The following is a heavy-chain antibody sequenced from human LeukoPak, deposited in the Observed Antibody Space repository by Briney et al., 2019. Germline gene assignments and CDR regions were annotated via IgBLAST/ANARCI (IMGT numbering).Heavy chain of an antibody. J-gene: IGHJ4*02. CDR1: GASINSYY. CDR3: ARHTTRGTSGWYRVFDY. V-gene: IGHV4-59*08. Sequence: SETLSLTCTVSGASINSYYWSWIRQPPGKGLEWLGYIYYLGNSYYNPSLKSRFTISVDTSKSQFSLKLSSVTAADTAVYYCARHTTRGTSGWYRVFDYWGQGTLVTVSS. D-gene: IGHD6-19*01. CDR2: IYYLGNS.